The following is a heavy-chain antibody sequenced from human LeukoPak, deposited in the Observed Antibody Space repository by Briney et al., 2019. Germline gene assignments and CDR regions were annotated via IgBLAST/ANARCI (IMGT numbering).Heavy chain of an antibody. Sequence: AASVKVSCKASGYTFTSYGISWVRQAPGQGLEWMGWISAYNGNTNYAQKLQGRVTMTTDTSTSTAYMELSSLRSEDTAVYYCARVGNGVTTGYYYYGMDVWGQGTTVTVSS. CDR2: ISAYNGNT. J-gene: IGHJ6*02. CDR1: GYTFTSYG. CDR3: ARVGNGVTTGYYYYGMDV. V-gene: IGHV1-18*01. D-gene: IGHD4-17*01.